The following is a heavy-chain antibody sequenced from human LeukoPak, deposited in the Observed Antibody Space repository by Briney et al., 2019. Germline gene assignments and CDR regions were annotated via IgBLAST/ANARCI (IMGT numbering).Heavy chain of an antibody. J-gene: IGHJ6*03. D-gene: IGHD4-23*01. V-gene: IGHV3-23*01. CDR3: ARVVSYYYYYMDV. CDR2: ISGRGGST. Sequence: GGSLRLSCAASGFTFSSYAMSWVRQAPGKGLEWVSGISGRGGSTYYADSVKGRFTISRDNAKNSLYLQMNSLRAEDTAVYYCARVVSYYYYYMDVWGKGTTVTISS. CDR1: GFTFSSYA.